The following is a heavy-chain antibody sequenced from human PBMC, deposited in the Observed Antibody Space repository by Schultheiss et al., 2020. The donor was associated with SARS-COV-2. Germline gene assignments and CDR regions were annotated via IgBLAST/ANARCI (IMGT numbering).Heavy chain of an antibody. CDR3: ATIAAARVGGEYYFDY. CDR2: ISYDGSNK. V-gene: IGHV3-30*12. CDR1: GFTFSSYG. Sequence: GGSLRLSCAASGFTFSSYGMHWVRQAPGKGLEWVAAISYDGSNKEYVDSVKGRFTISRDNSKNTLYLQMNSLRAEDTAVYYCATIAAARVGGEYYFDYWGQGTLVTVSS. D-gene: IGHD6-13*01. J-gene: IGHJ4*02.